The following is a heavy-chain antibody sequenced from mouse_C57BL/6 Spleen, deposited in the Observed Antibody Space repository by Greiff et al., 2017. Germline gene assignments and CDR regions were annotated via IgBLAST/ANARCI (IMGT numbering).Heavy chain of an antibody. Sequence: EVKLLESGPGLVKPSQTVFLTCTVTGISITTGNYRWSWIRQFPGNTLEWIGYIYYSGTITYNPSLTSRTTITRDTPKNQFFLEMNSLTAEDTATYYCARETVVEGWYFDVWGTGTTVTVSS. V-gene: IGHV3-5*01. CDR1: GISITTGNYR. CDR3: ARETVVEGWYFDV. J-gene: IGHJ1*03. CDR2: IYYSGTI. D-gene: IGHD1-1*01.